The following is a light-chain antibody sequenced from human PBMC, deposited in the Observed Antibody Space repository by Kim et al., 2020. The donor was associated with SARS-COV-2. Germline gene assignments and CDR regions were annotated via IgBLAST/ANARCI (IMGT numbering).Light chain of an antibody. CDR3: QQRSNWPPIT. J-gene: IGKJ5*01. V-gene: IGKV3-11*01. CDR1: QIVSSY. Sequence: SQGERAPLPGRASQIVSSYLASYNQKPGQAPRLLIYDASNRATGIPARFSGSGSGTDFTLTISSLEPEDFAVYYCQQRSNWPPITFGQGTRLEIK. CDR2: DAS.